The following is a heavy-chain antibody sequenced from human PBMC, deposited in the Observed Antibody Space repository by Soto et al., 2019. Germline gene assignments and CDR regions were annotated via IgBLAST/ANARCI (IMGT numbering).Heavy chain of an antibody. V-gene: IGHV3-23*01. D-gene: IGHD1-1*01. Sequence: GSLRLSCAVSGLNFRNHDMNWVRQPPGKGLEYVSNINGPGDSTSYADAVKGRFTISRDNSQNTVYLQMDNLGAEDTAVYYCAIDPNWEWGYWGPGTLVTVSS. CDR1: GLNFRNHD. J-gene: IGHJ4*02. CDR3: AIDPNWEWGY. CDR2: INGPGDST.